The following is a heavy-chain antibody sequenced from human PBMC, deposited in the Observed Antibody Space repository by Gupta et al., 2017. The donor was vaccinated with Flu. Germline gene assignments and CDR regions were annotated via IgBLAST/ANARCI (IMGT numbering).Heavy chain of an antibody. V-gene: IGHV1-2*05. CDR2: SNPHSGGT. Sequence: QVQLVQSGAEVKKPGASVKVSCKASGYTFTGYYIHWVRQAPGQGLEWMGRSNPHSGGTNSEQKFQGRVPMTMDTHISTADMELSRLRYDETDVYYCTREKLWHTTSCYRWLDPWGQGTLVTVSS. D-gene: IGHD2-2*02. J-gene: IGHJ5*02. CDR3: TREKLWHTTSCYRWLDP. CDR1: GYTFTGYY.